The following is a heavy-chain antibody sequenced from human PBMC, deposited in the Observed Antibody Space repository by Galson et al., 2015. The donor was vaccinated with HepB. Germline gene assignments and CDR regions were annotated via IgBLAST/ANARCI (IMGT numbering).Heavy chain of an antibody. J-gene: IGHJ3*02. Sequence: SVKVSCKASGYTFTSYYMHWVRQAPGQGLEWMGIINPSGGSTSYAQKFQGRVTMTRDTSTSTVYMELSSLRSEDTAVYYCARDQGPSGSYQPMGAFDIWGQGTMVTVSS. CDR3: ARDQGPSGSYQPMGAFDI. V-gene: IGHV1-46*01. CDR1: GYTFTSYY. D-gene: IGHD1-26*01. CDR2: INPSGGST.